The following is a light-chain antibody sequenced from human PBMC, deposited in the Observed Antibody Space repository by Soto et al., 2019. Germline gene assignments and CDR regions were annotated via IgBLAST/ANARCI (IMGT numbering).Light chain of an antibody. CDR3: QQSYSTPSLT. V-gene: IGKV1-39*01. CDR2: AAS. J-gene: IGKJ4*01. CDR1: QSIDKY. Sequence: DIQMTQSPSSLSASVGDRVTITCRASQSIDKYLNWYQQKPGKGPNLLIYAASNLRTGVPSRFSGRGSRTDFTLTISSLLPEDFATYFCQQSYSTPSLTFGGGTKVDIK.